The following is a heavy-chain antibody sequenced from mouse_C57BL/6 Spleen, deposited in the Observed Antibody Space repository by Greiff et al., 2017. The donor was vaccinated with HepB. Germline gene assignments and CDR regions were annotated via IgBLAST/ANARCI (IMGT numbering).Heavy chain of an antibody. J-gene: IGHJ2*01. D-gene: IGHD2-3*01. CDR2: IHPNSGST. CDR3: GAGDGYLYYFDY. CDR1: GYTFTSYW. V-gene: IGHV1-64*01. Sequence: QVHVKQPGAELVKPGASVKLSCKASGYTFTSYWMHWVKQRPGQGLEWIGMIHPNSGSTNYNEKFKSKATLTVDKSSSTAYMQLSSLTSEDSAVYYCGAGDGYLYYFDYWGQGTTLTVSS.